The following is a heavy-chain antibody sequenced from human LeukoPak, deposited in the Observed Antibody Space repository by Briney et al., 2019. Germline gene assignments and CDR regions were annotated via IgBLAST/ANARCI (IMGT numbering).Heavy chain of an antibody. CDR3: ARVTMVRGVILPFDY. CDR1: GFTFSSHW. CDR2: IIGDGSST. Sequence: GSLRLSCAASGFTFSSHWMHWVRQAPGKGLVWVSRIIGDGSSTSYADSVKGRFTISRDNAKNTLYLQMNSLRAEDTAVYYCARVTMVRGVILPFDYWGQGTLVTVSS. D-gene: IGHD3-10*01. V-gene: IGHV3-74*01. J-gene: IGHJ4*02.